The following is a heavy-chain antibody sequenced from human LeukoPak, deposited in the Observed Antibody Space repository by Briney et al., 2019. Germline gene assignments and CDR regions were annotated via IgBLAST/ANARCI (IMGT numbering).Heavy chain of an antibody. Sequence: PSETLSLTCTVSGGSISYHYCNWIRQPPGKGLEWIGYVYHSGTTNYNPSPKSRVTISLDTSKNHFSLRLNSLTAADTAVYYCAITRRDTIFDHWGQGALVSASS. CDR1: GGSISYHY. J-gene: IGHJ4*02. CDR3: AITRRDTIFDH. V-gene: IGHV4-59*11. D-gene: IGHD5-18*01. CDR2: VYHSGTT.